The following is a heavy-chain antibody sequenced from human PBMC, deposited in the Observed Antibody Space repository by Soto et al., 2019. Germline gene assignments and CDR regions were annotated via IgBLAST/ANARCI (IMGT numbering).Heavy chain of an antibody. J-gene: IGHJ5*02. CDR3: ARGRGRIFGVVRSYNWFDP. CDR2: INHSGST. Sequence: SETLSLTCAVYGGSFSGYYWSWSRQPPGKGLEWIGEINHSGSTNYNPSLKSRVTISVDTSKNQFSLKLSSVTAADTAVYYCARGRGRIFGVVRSYNWFDPWGQGTMVT. D-gene: IGHD3-3*01. CDR1: GGSFSGYY. V-gene: IGHV4-34*01.